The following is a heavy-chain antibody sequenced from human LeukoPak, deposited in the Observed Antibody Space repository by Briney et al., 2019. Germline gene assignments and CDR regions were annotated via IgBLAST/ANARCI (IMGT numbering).Heavy chain of an antibody. CDR3: AREPYYYDSSGSNYYYYGMDV. D-gene: IGHD3-22*01. CDR1: GFTFSSYE. Sequence: GRSLRLSCAASGFTFSSYEMNWVRQAPGKGLEWVSYISSSGSTIYYADSVKGRFTISRDNAKNSLYLQMNSLRAEDTAVYYCAREPYYYDSSGSNYYYYGMDVWGQGTTVTVSS. V-gene: IGHV3-48*03. J-gene: IGHJ6*02. CDR2: ISSSGSTI.